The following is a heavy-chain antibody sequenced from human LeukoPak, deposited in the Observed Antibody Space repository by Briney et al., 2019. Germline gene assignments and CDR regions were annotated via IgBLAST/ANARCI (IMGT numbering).Heavy chain of an antibody. Sequence: SETLSLTCTVSGGSISTYYWSWIRQPPGKGLEWIGYIYYSGSTNYNPSLKSRVTISVDTSKNQFSLKLSSVTAADTAVYYCARDRGYYFGSGSYLGDWGQGTLATVSS. V-gene: IGHV4-59*01. CDR1: GGSISTYY. CDR3: ARDRGYYFGSGSYLGD. D-gene: IGHD3-10*01. J-gene: IGHJ4*02. CDR2: IYYSGST.